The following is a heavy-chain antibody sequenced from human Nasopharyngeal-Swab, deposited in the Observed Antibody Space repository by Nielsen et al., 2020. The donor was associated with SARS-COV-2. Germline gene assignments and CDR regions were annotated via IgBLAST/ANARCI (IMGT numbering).Heavy chain of an antibody. CDR3: ARGGAAGLYYFDS. CDR2: VKSDGSSP. CDR1: GFTFDGYA. J-gene: IGHJ4*02. V-gene: IGHV3-74*01. Sequence: GESLKISCAASGFTFDGYAMHWVRQAPGKGLVWVSRVKSDGSSPGYADSVKGRFTVSRDNAKNTLYLQLNSLTADDSAMYYCARGGAAGLYYFDSWGRGTLVTVSS. D-gene: IGHD6-13*01.